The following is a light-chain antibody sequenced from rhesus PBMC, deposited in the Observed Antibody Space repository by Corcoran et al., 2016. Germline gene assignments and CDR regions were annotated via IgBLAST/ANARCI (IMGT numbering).Light chain of an antibody. Sequence: DIQMTQSPSSLSASVGDRVTITCRTSENVNNYLNWYQQKPGKAPKLLIYKAYTLQSGVPSRFSGNGSRTDYTFTISSLQSEDVATYYCQHNYGTPPTFGGGTKVEIK. J-gene: IGKJ4*01. V-gene: IGKV1-74*01. CDR1: ENVNNY. CDR2: KAY. CDR3: QHNYGTPPT.